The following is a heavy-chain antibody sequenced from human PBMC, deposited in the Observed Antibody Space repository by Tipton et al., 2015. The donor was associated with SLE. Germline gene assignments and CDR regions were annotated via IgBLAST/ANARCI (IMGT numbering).Heavy chain of an antibody. CDR1: GGSISSSSYY. CDR3: AREGIAAAGGFDL. Sequence: TLSLTCTVSGGSISSSSYYWGWIRQPPGKGLEWIGEINHSGSTNYNPSLKSRVTISVDTSKNQFSLKLSSVTAADTAVYYCAREGIAAAGGFDLWGRGTLVTVSS. CDR2: INHSGST. D-gene: IGHD6-13*01. J-gene: IGHJ2*01. V-gene: IGHV4-39*07.